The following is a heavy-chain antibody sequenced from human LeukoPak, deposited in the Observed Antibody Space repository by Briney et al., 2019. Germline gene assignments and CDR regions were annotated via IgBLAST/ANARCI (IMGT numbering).Heavy chain of an antibody. CDR1: GGTFISYA. CDR3: ARVLYYYRSGSYYPN. Sequence: GASVKVSCKASGGTFISYAISWVRQAPGQGREWMGRIIPILGIANYAQKFQGRVTITADKSTSTAYMELSSLRSEDTAVYYCARVLYYYRSGSYYPNWGQGTLVTVSS. D-gene: IGHD3-10*01. V-gene: IGHV1-69*04. CDR2: IIPILGIA. J-gene: IGHJ4*02.